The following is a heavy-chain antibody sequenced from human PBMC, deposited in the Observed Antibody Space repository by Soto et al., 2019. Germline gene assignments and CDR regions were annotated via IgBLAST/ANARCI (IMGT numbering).Heavy chain of an antibody. J-gene: IGHJ4*02. CDR2: ISYDGSNK. CDR3: ARSPYSVSYLAYFDS. V-gene: IGHV3-30*03. D-gene: IGHD1-26*01. CDR1: GFTFSSYG. Sequence: QVQLVESGGGVVQPGRSLRLSCAASGFTFSSYGMHWVRQAPGKGLEWVAVISYDGSNKYYADSVKGRFTISRDNSKSRLYLQMNSLRAEDTVVYFCARSPYSVSYLAYFDSWGQGTLVTVSS.